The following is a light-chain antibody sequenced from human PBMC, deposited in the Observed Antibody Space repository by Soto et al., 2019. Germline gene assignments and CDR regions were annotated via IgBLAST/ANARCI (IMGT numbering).Light chain of an antibody. Sequence: EIVLTQSPGTLSLSPGERATLSCRASQTVSSSYLAWYQQKPGQAPRLGIYGASSRATGIPDRFSGSGSGTDFTLSISRLEPEDVAVYYCQQYGSSPRFGGGNKVEIK. V-gene: IGKV3-20*01. CDR1: QTVSSSY. J-gene: IGKJ4*01. CDR3: QQYGSSPR. CDR2: GAS.